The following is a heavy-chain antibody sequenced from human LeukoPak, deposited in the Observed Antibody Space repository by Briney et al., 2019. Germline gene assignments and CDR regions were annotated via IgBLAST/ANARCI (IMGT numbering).Heavy chain of an antibody. Sequence: GGSLRLSCAASGFTFSSYGMHWVRQAPGKGLEWVAVISYDGSNKYYADSVKGRFTISRDNSKNTLYLQMSSLRAEDTAVYYCAKVHVDFDYWGQGTLVTVSS. CDR2: ISYDGSNK. J-gene: IGHJ4*02. V-gene: IGHV3-30*18. D-gene: IGHD2-15*01. CDR1: GFTFSSYG. CDR3: AKVHVDFDY.